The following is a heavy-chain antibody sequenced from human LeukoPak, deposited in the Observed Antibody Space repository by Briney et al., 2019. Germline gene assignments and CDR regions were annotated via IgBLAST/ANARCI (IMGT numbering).Heavy chain of an antibody. V-gene: IGHV4-61*08. CDR1: GGSISSGGYY. Sequence: KTSETLSLTCTVSGGSISSGGYYWSWIRQHPGKGLEWIGYIYYSGSTNYNPSLKSRVTISVDTSKNQFSLKLSSVTAADTAVYYCARDTVTQLAMWVNYFDYWGQGTLVTVSS. J-gene: IGHJ4*02. D-gene: IGHD4-17*01. CDR2: IYYSGST. CDR3: ARDTVTQLAMWVNYFDY.